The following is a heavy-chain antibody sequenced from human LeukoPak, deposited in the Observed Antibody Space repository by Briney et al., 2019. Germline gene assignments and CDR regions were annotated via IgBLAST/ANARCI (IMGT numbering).Heavy chain of an antibody. V-gene: IGHV3-23*01. CDR3: ARAGRRSDAFDI. D-gene: IGHD1-26*01. CDR1: GFTFTNYA. J-gene: IGHJ3*02. Sequence: GGSLRLSCAASGFTFTNYAMSWVRQAPGKGLEWVSGISDSGGSTYYADSVKGRFTISRDNSKNTLYLQMNTLRAEDTAVYYCARAGRRSDAFDIWGQGTMVTVSS. CDR2: ISDSGGST.